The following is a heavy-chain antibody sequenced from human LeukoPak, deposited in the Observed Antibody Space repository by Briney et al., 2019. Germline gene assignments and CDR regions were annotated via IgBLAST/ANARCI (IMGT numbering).Heavy chain of an antibody. CDR1: GFTFSNYA. CDR3: AKAHYYYDSVFDY. CDR2: ISGSGGST. J-gene: IGHJ4*02. D-gene: IGHD3-22*01. V-gene: IGHV3-23*01. Sequence: GGSLRLSCAASGFTFSNYALSWVRQSPGKGLEWVSAISGSGGSTYYAASVKGRFTISRDNSKNTLYLQMNSLRAEDTAVYYCAKAHYYYDSVFDYWGQGTLVTVSS.